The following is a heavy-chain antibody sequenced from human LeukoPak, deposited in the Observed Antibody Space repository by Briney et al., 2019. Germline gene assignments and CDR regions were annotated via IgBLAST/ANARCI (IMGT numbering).Heavy chain of an antibody. CDR2: IIPIFGTG. J-gene: IGHJ4*02. V-gene: IGHV1-69*13. D-gene: IGHD3-3*01. CDR1: GGTFANYA. CDR3: AKGHDDFRQFDF. Sequence: SVKVSCKASGGTFANYAISWVRKAPGQGLEWMGGIIPIFGTGHSAQKLQGRLTIAADESTRTTYKELSSQTSDDTAVYYCAKGHDDFRQFDFWGQGNVVIVS.